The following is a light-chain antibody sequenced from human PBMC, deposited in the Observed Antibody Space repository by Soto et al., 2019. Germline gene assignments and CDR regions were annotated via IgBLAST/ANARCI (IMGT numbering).Light chain of an antibody. CDR2: GAS. CDR1: QSVSSSY. Sequence: EIVLTQSPGTLSLSPGERATLSCRASQSVSSSYLAWYQQKPGQAPRLLIYGASSRATGIPDRFSGSGSGTDXTXXXXRLEPEDFAXYYCQQYGSSPLTFGGGTKVEIK. V-gene: IGKV3-20*01. CDR3: QQYGSSPLT. J-gene: IGKJ4*01.